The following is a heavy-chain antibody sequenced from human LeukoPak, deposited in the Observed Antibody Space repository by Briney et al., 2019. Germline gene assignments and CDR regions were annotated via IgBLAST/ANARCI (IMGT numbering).Heavy chain of an antibody. CDR2: ISSSSSYI. D-gene: IGHD4-17*01. J-gene: IGHJ4*02. V-gene: IGHV3-21*01. CDR3: ARDRGFPPYDYGDVIDY. Sequence: GGSLRLSCAASGFTFSSYSMNWVRQAPGKGLEWVSSISSSSSYIYYADSVKGRFTISRDNAKNSLYLQMNSLRAEDTAVYYCARDRGFPPYDYGDVIDYWGQGTLVTVSS. CDR1: GFTFSSYS.